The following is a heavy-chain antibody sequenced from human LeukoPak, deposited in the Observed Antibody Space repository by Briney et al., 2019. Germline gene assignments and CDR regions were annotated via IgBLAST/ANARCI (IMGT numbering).Heavy chain of an antibody. Sequence: SQTLSLTCTVSGYSISSGYYWGWIRQPPGKGLEWIGSIYHSGSTYYNPSLKSRVTISVDTSKNQFSLKLSSVTAADTAVYYCARQGGGVVVPAALIYWGQGTLVTVSS. CDR2: IYHSGST. CDR1: GYSISSGYY. J-gene: IGHJ4*02. CDR3: ARQGGGVVVPAALIY. V-gene: IGHV4-38-2*02. D-gene: IGHD2-2*01.